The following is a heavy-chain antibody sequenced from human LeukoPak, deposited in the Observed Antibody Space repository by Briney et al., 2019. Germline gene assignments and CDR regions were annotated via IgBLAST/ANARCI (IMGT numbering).Heavy chain of an antibody. J-gene: IGHJ5*02. D-gene: IGHD3-10*01. Sequence: ASVKVSCTASGYTFTGYYMHWVRQAPGQGLEWMGWINPNSGGTNYAQKFQGRVTMTRDTSISTAYMELSRLRSDDTAVYYCARLMPSITRGGYNWFDPWGQGTLVTVSS. CDR2: INPNSGGT. CDR3: ARLMPSITRGGYNWFDP. V-gene: IGHV1-2*02. CDR1: GYTFTGYY.